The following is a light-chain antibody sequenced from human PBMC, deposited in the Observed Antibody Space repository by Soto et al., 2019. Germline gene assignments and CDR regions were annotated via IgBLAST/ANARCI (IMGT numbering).Light chain of an antibody. CDR2: DAS. Sequence: DIQMTQSPSSVSASVGDRVTITCRASQGISSWLAWYHQKPGKAPKVLIYDASSLQSGVPSRFSGSGSGTDFTLTISNLQPEDFATYYCQQYNSYWTFGQGTKLEIK. V-gene: IGKV1D-12*01. CDR1: QGISSW. J-gene: IGKJ1*01. CDR3: QQYNSYWT.